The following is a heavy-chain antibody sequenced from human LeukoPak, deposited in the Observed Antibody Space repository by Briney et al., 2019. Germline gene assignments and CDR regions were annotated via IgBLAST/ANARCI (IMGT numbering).Heavy chain of an antibody. CDR1: GYILTNYG. J-gene: IGHJ4*02. D-gene: IGHD5-12*01. CDR2: INTYNGET. Sequence: ASVKVSCSSSGYILTNYGIYWVRQAPGQRLEWMGWINTYNGETDYAQNFQGRVTMTTDTSTSTAYMDLRSLTSGDTAVYYCARGRLGVSGYKDYLDYWGQGTLVTVSS. V-gene: IGHV1-18*01. CDR3: ARGRLGVSGYKDYLDY.